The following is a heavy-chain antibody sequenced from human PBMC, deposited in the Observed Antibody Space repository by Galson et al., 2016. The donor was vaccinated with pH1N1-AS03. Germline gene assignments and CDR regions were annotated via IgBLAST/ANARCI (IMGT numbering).Heavy chain of an antibody. V-gene: IGHV4-59*11. CDR3: TGGGGWWTDS. CDR2: IHHSGDN. CDR1: GDSIPSHY. J-gene: IGHJ1*01. Sequence: QVQLQESGPGLVKPSETLSLTCTVSGDSIPSHYLGWFRQPPGEGLEWIAFIHHSGDNDYNSSIRILVTISMDTTNNQFVLKGETVTSADTATHSCTGGGGWWTDSWGRGALVSLSS. D-gene: IGHD6-19*01.